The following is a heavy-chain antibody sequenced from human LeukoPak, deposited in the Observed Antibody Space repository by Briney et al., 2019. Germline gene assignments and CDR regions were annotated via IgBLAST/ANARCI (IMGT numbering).Heavy chain of an antibody. CDR3: ARDGYSSGWYSLGYDYYYGMDV. D-gene: IGHD6-19*01. CDR1: GFTFSSYG. V-gene: IGHV3-33*01. Sequence: GGSLRLSCAASGFTFSSYGMHWVRQAPGKGPEWVAVIWYDGSNKYYADSVKGRFTISRDNSKNTLYLQMNSLRAEDTAVYYCARDGYSSGWYSLGYDYYYGMDVWGQGTTVTVSS. CDR2: IWYDGSNK. J-gene: IGHJ6*02.